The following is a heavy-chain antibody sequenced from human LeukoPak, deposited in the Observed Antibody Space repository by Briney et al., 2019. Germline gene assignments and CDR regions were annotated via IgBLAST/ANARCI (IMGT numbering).Heavy chain of an antibody. D-gene: IGHD6-19*01. CDR2: IYYSGNT. V-gene: IGHV4-59*01. CDR3: TRDYTSRWCYFDH. J-gene: IGHJ4*02. CDR1: GGSISNYY. Sequence: KPSEARSLTCTVSGGSISNYYWSWVRQPPGKGLEWIGYIYYSGNTNYNPSLKSRVTISLNTSKNQFSLKLTSVTAADTAVYYCTRDYTSRWCYFDHWGQGTLVTVSS.